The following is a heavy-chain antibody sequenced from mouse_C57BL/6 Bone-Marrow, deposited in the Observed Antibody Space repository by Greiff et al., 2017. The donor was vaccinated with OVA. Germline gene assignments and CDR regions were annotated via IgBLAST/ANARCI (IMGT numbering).Heavy chain of an antibody. CDR3: TRGLSWFAY. Sequence: VHVKQSGAELVRPGASVKLSCTASGFNIKDDYMHWVKQRPEQGLEWIGWIDPENGDTEYASKFQGKATITADTSSNTAYLQLSSLTSEDTAVYYCTRGLSWFAYWGQGTLVTVSA. J-gene: IGHJ3*01. CDR1: GFNIKDDY. D-gene: IGHD2-2*01. CDR2: IDPENGDT. V-gene: IGHV14-4*01.